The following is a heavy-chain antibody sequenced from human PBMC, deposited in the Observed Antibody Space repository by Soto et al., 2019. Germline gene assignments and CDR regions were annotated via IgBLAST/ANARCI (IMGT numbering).Heavy chain of an antibody. Sequence: ASVKVSFKASGYTFTSYDINWLRQATGQGLEWMGWMNPNSGNTGYAQKFQGRVTMTRNTSISTAYMELSSLRSEDTAVYYCGLDFRVANDAFDIWGQGTMVTVSS. CDR3: GLDFRVANDAFDI. CDR2: MNPNSGNT. V-gene: IGHV1-8*01. J-gene: IGHJ3*02. CDR1: GYTFTSYD. D-gene: IGHD3-3*01.